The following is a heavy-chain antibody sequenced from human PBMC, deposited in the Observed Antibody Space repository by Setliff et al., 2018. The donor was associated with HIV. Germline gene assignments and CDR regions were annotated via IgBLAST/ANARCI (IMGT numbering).Heavy chain of an antibody. V-gene: IGHV4-61*02. CDR2: IYTSGTT. Sequence: SETLSLTCTVSGGSISSGSYYWSWIRQPAGKGLEWIGRIYTSGTTNYNPSLKSRVTMSVDTSKNQFSLKLSSVTAADTAVYYCARVYSSGYYRAGGYYMDVWGKGTTVTVSS. D-gene: IGHD3-22*01. J-gene: IGHJ6*03. CDR1: GGSISSGSYY. CDR3: ARVYSSGYYRAGGYYMDV.